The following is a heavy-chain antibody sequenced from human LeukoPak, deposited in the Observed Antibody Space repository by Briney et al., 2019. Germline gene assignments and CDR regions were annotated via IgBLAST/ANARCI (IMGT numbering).Heavy chain of an antibody. CDR3: ASWVRSTSCLDYYDSSGCLDY. CDR1: GHTFTGYY. J-gene: IGHJ4*02. Sequence: ASVKVSCKASGHTFTGYYMHWVRQAPGQGLEWMGRINPNSGGTNYAQKFQGRVTMTRDTSISTAYMELSRLRSDDTAVYYCASWVRSTSCLDYYDSSGCLDYWGQGTLVTVSS. D-gene: IGHD3-22*01. CDR2: INPNSGGT. V-gene: IGHV1-2*06.